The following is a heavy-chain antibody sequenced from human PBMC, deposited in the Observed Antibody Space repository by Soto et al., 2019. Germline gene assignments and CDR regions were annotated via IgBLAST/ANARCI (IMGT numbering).Heavy chain of an antibody. CDR3: ASGTYDYGDYGMDV. V-gene: IGHV1-69*13. D-gene: IGHD4-17*01. J-gene: IGHJ6*02. CDR2: IIPIFGTA. Sequence: SVKVSCKASGGTFSSYAISWVRQAPGQGLEWMGGIIPIFGTANYAQKFQGRVTITADESTSTAYMELSSLRSEDTAVYYCASGTYDYGDYGMDVWGQGTTVTVSS. CDR1: GGTFSSYA.